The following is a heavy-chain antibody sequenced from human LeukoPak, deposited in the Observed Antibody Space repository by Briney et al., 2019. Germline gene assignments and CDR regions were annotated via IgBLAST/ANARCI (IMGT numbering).Heavy chain of an antibody. D-gene: IGHD6-13*01. CDR1: GGSISRYY. V-gene: IGHV4-59*01. CDR3: ARVGSWYLDWFDP. Sequence: SETLSLTCTVSGGSISRYYWSWIRQPPGKGLEWIGYIYYSGSTNYSPSLKGRVTISVDTSTNQFSLKLTSVTAADTAVYYCARVGSWYLDWFDPWGQGTLVTVSS. CDR2: IYYSGST. J-gene: IGHJ5*02.